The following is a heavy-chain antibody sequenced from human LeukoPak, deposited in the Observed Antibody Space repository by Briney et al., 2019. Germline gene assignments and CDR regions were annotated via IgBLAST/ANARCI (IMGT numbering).Heavy chain of an antibody. J-gene: IGHJ4*02. Sequence: ASVKVSCKASGYIFTSYAMHWVRQAPGQRLEWMGWINAGNGNTKYSQKFQGRVTITRDTSASTAYMELSSLRSEDTAVYYCARDERQQPFDYWGQGTLVTVSS. CDR3: ARDERQQPFDY. D-gene: IGHD6-13*01. CDR2: INAGNGNT. CDR1: GYIFTSYA. V-gene: IGHV1-3*01.